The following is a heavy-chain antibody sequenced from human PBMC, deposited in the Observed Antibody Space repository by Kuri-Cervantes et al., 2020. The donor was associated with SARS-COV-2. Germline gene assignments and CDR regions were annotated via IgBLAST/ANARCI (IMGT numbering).Heavy chain of an antibody. CDR3: ARVLEGIVAAGSHYYYYMDV. CDR2: IYTSGST. CDR1: GDSISSYF. D-gene: IGHD6-13*01. V-gene: IGHV4-4*07. J-gene: IGHJ6*03. Sequence: SETLSLTCTVSGDSISSYFWSWVRQPAGKGLEWIGHIYTSGSTNYNPSLKSRVTMSVDTSKSHFSLRLSSVTAADTAVYYCARVLEGIVAAGSHYYYYMDVWGKGTTVTVSS.